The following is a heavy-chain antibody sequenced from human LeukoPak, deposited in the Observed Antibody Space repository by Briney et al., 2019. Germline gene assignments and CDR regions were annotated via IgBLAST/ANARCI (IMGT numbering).Heavy chain of an antibody. Sequence: PETLSLTRIVPGGSTSSYYWSWIRQPAGKGLEWSGRIYTSGSMNYNPSLKSRVSMSGGTSKNQFSLKLSSVTAADTAVYYCASKYGSGSNYRDCWGQGTLVTVSS. V-gene: IGHV4-4*07. D-gene: IGHD3-10*01. CDR3: ASKYGSGSNYRDC. CDR1: GGSTSSYY. J-gene: IGHJ4*02. CDR2: IYTSGSM.